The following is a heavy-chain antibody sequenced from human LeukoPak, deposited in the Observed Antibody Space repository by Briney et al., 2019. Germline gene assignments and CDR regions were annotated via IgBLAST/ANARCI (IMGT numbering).Heavy chain of an antibody. V-gene: IGHV3-30*02. CDR2: IRYDGSNK. CDR1: GFTFSSYG. J-gene: IGHJ4*02. CDR3: AKDWAGSDKRYYFDY. D-gene: IGHD5-24*01. Sequence: GGSLRLFCAASGFTFSSYGMHWVRQAPGKGLEWVAFIRYDGSNKYYADSVKGRFTISRDNSQNTLYLQMNSLRAEDTAVYYCAKDWAGSDKRYYFDYWGQGTLVTVSS.